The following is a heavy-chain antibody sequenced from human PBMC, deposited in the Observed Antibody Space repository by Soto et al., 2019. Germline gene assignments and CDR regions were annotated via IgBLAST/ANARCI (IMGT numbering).Heavy chain of an antibody. Sequence: QVQLVESGGGVVQPGRSLRLSCAASGFTFSSYAMHWVRQAPGKGLEWVAVISYDGSNKYYADSVKGRFTSSRDNSKNTLYLQLNSLRAEDTAVYYCARDPMGRYYGSGSYYFDYWGQGTLVTVSS. CDR2: ISYDGSNK. J-gene: IGHJ4*02. V-gene: IGHV3-30-3*01. CDR3: ARDPMGRYYGSGSYYFDY. D-gene: IGHD3-10*01. CDR1: GFTFSSYA.